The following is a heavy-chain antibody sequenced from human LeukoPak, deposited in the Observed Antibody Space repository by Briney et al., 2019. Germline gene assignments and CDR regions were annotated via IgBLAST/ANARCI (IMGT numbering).Heavy chain of an antibody. CDR3: ATKHLWSDGFDI. D-gene: IGHD2-21*01. J-gene: IGHJ3*02. CDR1: GGSINTSY. CDR2: VYNSGKT. Sequence: SETLSLTCTVSGGSINTSYWTWIRLPAGKGLEWIGRVYNSGKTDFNPSLKSRVTMSGDTSKKQVTLKLRSVTAADTAVYYCATKHLWSDGFDIWGQGRMATVSS. V-gene: IGHV4-4*07.